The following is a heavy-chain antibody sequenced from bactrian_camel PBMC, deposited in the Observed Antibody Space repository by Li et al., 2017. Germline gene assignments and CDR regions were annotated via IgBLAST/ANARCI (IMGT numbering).Heavy chain of an antibody. CDR2: ISHDGVE. J-gene: IGHJ6*01. D-gene: IGHD3*01. V-gene: IGHV3S55*01. CDR1: GYTFSEKC. CDR3: AVCRPGRPGYDWPDFGT. Sequence: HVQLVESGGDSVQAGGSLRLSCAASGYTFSEKCMAWFRQVPGKEREGLAAISHDGVEYYSRSAKGRFTISQDNAKNTLSLEMTSLNPEDTGTYYCAVCRPGRPGYDWPDFGTWGQGTQVTVS.